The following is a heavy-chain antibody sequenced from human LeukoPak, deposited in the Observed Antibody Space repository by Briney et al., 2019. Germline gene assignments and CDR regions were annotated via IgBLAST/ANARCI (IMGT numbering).Heavy chain of an antibody. J-gene: IGHJ4*02. CDR2: IIPIFGTA. CDR1: GYTFTGYY. CDR3: ARDLDPTGTTQ. D-gene: IGHD1-1*01. V-gene: IGHV1-69*13. Sequence: EASVKVSCKASGYTFTGYYMHWVRQAPGQGLEWMGGIIPIFGTANYAQKFQGRVTITADESTSTAYMELSSLRSEDTAVYYCARDLDPTGTTQWGQGTLVTVSS.